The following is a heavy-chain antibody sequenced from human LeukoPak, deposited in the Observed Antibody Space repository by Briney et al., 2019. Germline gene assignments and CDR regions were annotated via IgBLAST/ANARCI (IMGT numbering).Heavy chain of an antibody. J-gene: IGHJ4*02. CDR2: INHSGST. D-gene: IGHD2-15*01. V-gene: IGHV4-34*01. CDR3: ARGIPHCSGGSCYSTFDY. CDR1: GGSFSGYY. Sequence: SETLSLTCAVYGGSFSGYYWSWIRQPPGKGLEWIGEINHSGSTNYNPSLNSRVTISVDTSKNQFSLKLSSVTAADTAVYYCARGIPHCSGGSCYSTFDYWGQGTLVTVSS.